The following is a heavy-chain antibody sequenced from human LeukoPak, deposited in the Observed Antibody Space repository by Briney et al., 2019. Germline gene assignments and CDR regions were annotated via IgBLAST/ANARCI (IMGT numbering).Heavy chain of an antibody. Sequence: SETLSLTCTVSGGSFSSYFWSWIRQPAGKGLEWIGRIYTSGSTNHNPSLKSRVTMSIDTSKNQFSLRLTSVTAADTAVYYCARDDYGDYGGKNWFDSWGQGTLVTVSS. D-gene: IGHD4-17*01. CDR2: IYTSGST. CDR1: GGSFSSYF. CDR3: ARDDYGDYGGKNWFDS. J-gene: IGHJ5*01. V-gene: IGHV4-4*07.